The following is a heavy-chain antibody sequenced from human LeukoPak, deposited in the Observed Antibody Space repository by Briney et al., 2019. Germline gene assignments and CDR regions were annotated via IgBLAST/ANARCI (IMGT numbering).Heavy chain of an antibody. CDR2: IKQDGSEK. J-gene: IGHJ6*02. D-gene: IGHD2-2*01. CDR3: AKDRLYCSSTSCYYYYYGMDV. CDR1: GFTFSTYW. V-gene: IGHV3-7*01. Sequence: PGGSLRLSCAASGFTFSTYWMSWVRQAPGKGLEWVANIKQDGSEKYYVDSVKGRFTISRDNSKNTLYLQMNSLRAEDTAVYYCAKDRLYCSSTSCYYYYYGMDVWGQGTTVTVSS.